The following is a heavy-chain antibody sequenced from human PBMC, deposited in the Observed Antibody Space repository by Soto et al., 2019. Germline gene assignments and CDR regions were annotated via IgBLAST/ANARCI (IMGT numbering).Heavy chain of an antibody. J-gene: IGHJ2*01. D-gene: IGHD1-26*01. Sequence: SETLYLTCTVSGGSISSSSYYWGWIRQPPGKGLEWIGSIYYSGSTYYNPSLKSRVTISVDTSKNQFSLKLSSVTAADTAVYYCARLQGGSYFYWYFDLWGRGTLVTVSS. CDR2: IYYSGST. CDR3: ARLQGGSYFYWYFDL. CDR1: GGSISSSSYY. V-gene: IGHV4-39*01.